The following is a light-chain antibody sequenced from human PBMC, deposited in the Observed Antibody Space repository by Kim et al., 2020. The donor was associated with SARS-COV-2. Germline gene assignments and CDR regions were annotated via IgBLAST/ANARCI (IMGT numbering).Light chain of an antibody. CDR3: QQYHSHST. CDR1: QSVQNW. CDR2: KAF. Sequence: PASAGDTVTITCRASQSVQNWLAWYQQKPGQVPRLLIEKAFHLQSGVPARFSGSISGTEFTLTITTLQPDDFATYYCQQYHSHSTFGQGTKVDIK. J-gene: IGKJ1*01. V-gene: IGKV1-5*03.